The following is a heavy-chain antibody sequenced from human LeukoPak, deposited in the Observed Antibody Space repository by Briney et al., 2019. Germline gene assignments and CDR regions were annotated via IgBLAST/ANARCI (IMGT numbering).Heavy chain of an antibody. CDR1: GFSFNNYG. D-gene: IGHD5-12*01. CDR3: AKERHSNGYGSYLDS. V-gene: IGHV3-30*18. CDR2: VSRDGRNQ. Sequence: GGSLRLSCAASGFSFNNYGMFWVRQAPGAGLEWVAFVSRDGRNQHLADSVKARFTISRDNSQNTIYLQTNTLRTEDTAIYYCAKERHSNGYGSYLDSWGQGTLVTVSS. J-gene: IGHJ4*02.